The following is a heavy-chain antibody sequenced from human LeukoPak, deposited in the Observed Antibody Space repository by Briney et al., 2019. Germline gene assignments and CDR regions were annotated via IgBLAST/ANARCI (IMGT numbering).Heavy chain of an antibody. CDR3: ARGKREYSYGLRPFDY. D-gene: IGHD5-18*01. V-gene: IGHV4-39*01. Sequence: SETLSLTCTVSGGSISSSSYYWGWIRQPPGKGLEWIGSIYYSGSTYYNPSLKSRVTISVDTAKNQFSLKLSSVTAADTAVYYCARGKREYSYGLRPFDYWGQGTLVTVSS. J-gene: IGHJ4*02. CDR1: GGSISSSSYY. CDR2: IYYSGST.